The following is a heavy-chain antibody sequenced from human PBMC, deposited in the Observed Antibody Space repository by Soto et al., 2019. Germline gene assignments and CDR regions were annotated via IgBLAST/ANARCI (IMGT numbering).Heavy chain of an antibody. CDR2: IYWDDDK. V-gene: IGHV2-5*02. CDR1: GFSLTTRGVG. J-gene: IGHJ5*02. D-gene: IGHD3-16*01. CDR3: AHIPNYYQYDWFAP. Sequence: QITLKESGPTLVKPTQTLTLTCTFSGFSLTTRGVGVGWIRQPPGKALECLALIYWDDDKRYSPSLQSRLSPXKXTXTNPVVLTMTNVDPVDTATYYCAHIPNYYQYDWFAPWGQGPLVSVSS.